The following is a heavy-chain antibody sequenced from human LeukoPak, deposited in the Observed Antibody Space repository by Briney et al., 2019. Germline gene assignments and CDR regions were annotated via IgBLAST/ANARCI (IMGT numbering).Heavy chain of an antibody. CDR3: AKESGKFDY. CDR2: ISADGGSA. Sequence: GGSLRLSCVASGLNFGESAMHWVRQALGKGLEWVSLISADGGSAFSADSVKGRFSISRDNSKNSLYLQMDSLRSEDTAMYYCAKESGKFDYWGQGTLVVVSS. CDR1: GLNFGESA. V-gene: IGHV3-43*02. J-gene: IGHJ4*02.